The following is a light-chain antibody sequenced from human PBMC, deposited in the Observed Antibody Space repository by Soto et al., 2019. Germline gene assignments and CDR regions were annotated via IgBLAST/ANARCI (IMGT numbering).Light chain of an antibody. CDR1: SSDVGAYEH. V-gene: IGLV2-14*03. CDR2: DVN. CDR3: SSYSTTNILV. J-gene: IGLJ1*01. Sequence: QSALTQPASVSGSAGQSVTISCTGASSDVGAYEHVSWYQQHPGRAPKLILYDVNNRPSGVSNHFSGSKSGNTASLVISGLQANDEADYYCSSYSTTNILVFGSGTKVTVL.